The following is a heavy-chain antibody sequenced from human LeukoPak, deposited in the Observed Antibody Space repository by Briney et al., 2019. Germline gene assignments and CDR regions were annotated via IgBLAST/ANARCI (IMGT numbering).Heavy chain of an antibody. CDR2: THYSGST. D-gene: IGHD4-17*01. J-gene: IGHJ1*01. Sequence: PSETLSLTCTVSGGSISTYYWSWIRQPPGKGLEWIGCTHYSGSTKYNPSLKSRVTISVDTSKNQFSLRLISVTAADTALYYCARGNGDYIEYFQHWGQGTLVTASS. V-gene: IGHV4-59*01. CDR3: ARGNGDYIEYFQH. CDR1: GGSISTYY.